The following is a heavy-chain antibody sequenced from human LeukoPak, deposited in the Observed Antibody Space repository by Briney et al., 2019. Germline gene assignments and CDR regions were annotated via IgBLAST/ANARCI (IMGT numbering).Heavy chain of an antibody. V-gene: IGHV1-2*02. D-gene: IGHD1-1*01. CDR1: GYTFTGYY. CDR2: INPNSGGT. J-gene: IGHJ6*03. Sequence: ASVKVSCKASGYTFTGYYMHWVRQAPGQGLEWMGWINPNSGGTNYAQKFQGKVTMTRDTSISTAYMELSRLRSDDTAVYYCARGVVDRYVTPHDSYYYYYMDVWGKGTTVTVSS. CDR3: ARGVVDRYVTPHDSYYYYYMDV.